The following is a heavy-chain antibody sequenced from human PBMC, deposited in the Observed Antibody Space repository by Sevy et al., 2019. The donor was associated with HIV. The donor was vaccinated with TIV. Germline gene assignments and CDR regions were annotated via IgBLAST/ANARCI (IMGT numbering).Heavy chain of an antibody. CDR2: IYHSGST. D-gene: IGHD3-16*01. CDR3: ARQVVAFGNPAFEDY. Sequence: SKTLSLTCGVSGYSIISGYYWGWIRQPPGKGLEWIGSIYHSGSTYYNPSLKSRVTISVDTSKNQFSLKLSSVTAADTAVYYCARQVVAFGNPAFEDYWGQGTLVTVSS. CDR1: GYSIISGYY. J-gene: IGHJ4*02. V-gene: IGHV4-38-2*01.